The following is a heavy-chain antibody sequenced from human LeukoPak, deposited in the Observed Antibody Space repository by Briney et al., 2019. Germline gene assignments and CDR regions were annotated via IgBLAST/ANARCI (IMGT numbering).Heavy chain of an antibody. D-gene: IGHD1-14*01. J-gene: IGHJ4*02. Sequence: PGGSLRLSCAASGFIFDDYAMHWVRQAPGKGLEWVSGISWNSGSIGYADSVKGRFTVSRDNSRSTLYLQMNSLRADDTAVYFCTKDRSGRETGNQRDDYWGQGTPVTVSS. CDR2: ISWNSGSI. V-gene: IGHV3-9*01. CDR1: GFIFDDYA. CDR3: TKDRSGRETGNQRDDY.